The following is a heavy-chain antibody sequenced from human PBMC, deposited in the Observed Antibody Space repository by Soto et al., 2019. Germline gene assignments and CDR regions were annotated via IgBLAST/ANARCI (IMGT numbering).Heavy chain of an antibody. Sequence: QVQLVQSGGEVKEPGASVKVSCKASGYMFNSYGMSWLRQAPGQGLEWMGGISGYNGKTNYAQDFQGRITMTTETSTTTVYMELRSLSSDDTAVYYCARDETYTSGWYFEVWGQGTLVTVPS. J-gene: IGHJ4*02. CDR2: ISGYNGKT. V-gene: IGHV1-18*01. CDR1: GYMFNSYG. D-gene: IGHD6-19*01. CDR3: ARDETYTSGWYFEV.